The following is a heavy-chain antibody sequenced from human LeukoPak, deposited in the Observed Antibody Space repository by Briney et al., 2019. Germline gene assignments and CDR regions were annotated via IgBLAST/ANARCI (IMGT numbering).Heavy chain of an antibody. J-gene: IGHJ3*02. Sequence: GGSLRLSCSASGFTFSSYAMSWVRQAPGKGLEWVSAISGSGGSTYYADSVKGRFTISRDNSKNTLYLQMNSLRAEDTAVYYCAKDLHPENDYGDPDAFDIWGQGTMVTVSS. D-gene: IGHD4-17*01. CDR1: GFTFSSYA. CDR3: AKDLHPENDYGDPDAFDI. CDR2: ISGSGGST. V-gene: IGHV3-23*01.